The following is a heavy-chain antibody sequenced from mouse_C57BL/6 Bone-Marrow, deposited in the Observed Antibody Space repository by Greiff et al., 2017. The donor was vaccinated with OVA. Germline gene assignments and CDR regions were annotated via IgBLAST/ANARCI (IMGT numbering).Heavy chain of an antibody. D-gene: IGHD3-2*02. J-gene: IGHJ3*01. CDR2: ISNLAYSI. Sequence: EVNLVESGGGLVQPGGSLKLSCAASGFTFSDYGMAWVRQAPRKGLEWVAFISNLAYSIYYADTVTGRFTISRENAKNTLYLEMSSLRSEDTAMYYCARRDSSASFAYWGQGTLVTVSA. CDR3: ARRDSSASFAY. CDR1: GFTFSDYG. V-gene: IGHV5-15*01.